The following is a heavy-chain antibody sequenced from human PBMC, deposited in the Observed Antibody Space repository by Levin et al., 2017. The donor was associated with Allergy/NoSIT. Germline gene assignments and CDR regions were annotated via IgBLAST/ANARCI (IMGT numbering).Heavy chain of an antibody. CDR3: AREAAMGGSWRFDS. CDR2: VHYSGST. CDR1: GGSISHTLYY. J-gene: IGHJ4*02. Sequence: SSETLSLTCTVSGGSISHTLYYWGWIRQTPETGLEWIANVHYSGSTYYNPPLKSRVTISVDTPKNQFSLRVTSVTAADTAVYFCAREAAMGGSWRFDSWGQGTRVTVSS. V-gene: IGHV4-39*07. D-gene: IGHD6-19*01.